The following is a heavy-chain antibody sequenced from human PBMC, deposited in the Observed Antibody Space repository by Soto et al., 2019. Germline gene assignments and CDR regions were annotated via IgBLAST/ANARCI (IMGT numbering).Heavy chain of an antibody. Sequence: SETLSLTCAVYGGSFSGYYWSWIRQPPGKGLEWIGEINHSGSTNYNPSLKSRVTISVDTSKNQFSLKLSSVTAADTAVYYCARYRITMVRGVIQYYYYGMDVWGQGTTVTVSS. D-gene: IGHD3-10*01. CDR3: ARYRITMVRGVIQYYYYGMDV. J-gene: IGHJ6*02. CDR1: GGSFSGYY. V-gene: IGHV4-34*01. CDR2: INHSGST.